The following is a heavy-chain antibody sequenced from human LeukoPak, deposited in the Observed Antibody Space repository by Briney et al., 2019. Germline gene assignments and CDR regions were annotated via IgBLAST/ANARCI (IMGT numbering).Heavy chain of an antibody. V-gene: IGHV3-23*01. D-gene: IGHD6-13*01. CDR3: AKDRSITAGDDAFDI. Sequence: GGSLRLSCAAAGFTFSTYIMNWVRQAPGKGLEWVSHISGSGISTYYADSVKGRFTFSRDNSKNTLYLQMNSLRAEDTAVYYCAKDRSITAGDDAFDIWGQGTMVTVSS. CDR1: GFTFSTYI. J-gene: IGHJ3*02. CDR2: ISGSGIST.